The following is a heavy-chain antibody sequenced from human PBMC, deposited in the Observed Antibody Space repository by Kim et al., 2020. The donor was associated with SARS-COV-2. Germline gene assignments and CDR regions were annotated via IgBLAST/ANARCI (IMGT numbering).Heavy chain of an antibody. J-gene: IGHJ4*02. V-gene: IGHV4-39*01. CDR3: ARPSSRFGDYAL. D-gene: IGHD3-10*01. Sequence: SETLSLTCTVSGGSISTAFYWGWIRQPPGKGLEWIGSVYYTGDTYYSPSLKGRVTIYVDTSKNQFSLVVNSVTAADTAMYYCARPSSRFGDYALWGQGTL. CDR2: VYYTGDT. CDR1: GGSISTAFY.